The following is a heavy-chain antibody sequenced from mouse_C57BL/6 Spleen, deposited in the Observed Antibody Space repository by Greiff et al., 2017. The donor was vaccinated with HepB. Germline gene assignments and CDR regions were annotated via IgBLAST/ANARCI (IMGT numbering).Heavy chain of an antibody. Sequence: VQLQQPGAELVMPGASVKLSCKASGYTFTSYWMHWVKQRPGQGLEWIGEIDPSDSYTNYNQKFKGKSTLTVDKSSSTAYMQLSSLTSEDSAVYYCASGNYGKVYAMDYWGQGTSVTVSS. V-gene: IGHV1-69*01. CDR2: IDPSDSYT. CDR1: GYTFTSYW. J-gene: IGHJ4*01. CDR3: ASGNYGKVYAMDY. D-gene: IGHD1-1*01.